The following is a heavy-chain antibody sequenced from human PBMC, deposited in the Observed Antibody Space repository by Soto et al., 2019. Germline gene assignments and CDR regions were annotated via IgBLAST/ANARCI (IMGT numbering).Heavy chain of an antibody. Sequence: EVQLLESGGGLVQPGGSLRLSCAASGFTFSSYAMSWVRQAPGKGLEWASAISGSGGSTYYADSVKGRFTISRDNSKNPLYLQMNSLRAEDTAVYYCAKVYYYDSSGYDYWGQGTLVTVSS. CDR2: ISGSGGST. CDR1: GFTFSSYA. D-gene: IGHD3-22*01. J-gene: IGHJ4*02. CDR3: AKVYYYDSSGYDY. V-gene: IGHV3-23*01.